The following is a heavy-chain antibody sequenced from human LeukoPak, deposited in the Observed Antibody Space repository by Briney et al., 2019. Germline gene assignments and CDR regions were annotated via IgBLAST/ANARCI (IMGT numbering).Heavy chain of an antibody. J-gene: IGHJ3*02. V-gene: IGHV3-7*02. Sequence: PGGSLRLSCAASGFTFSSYWMSWVRQAPGKGLEWVANIKEDGGEKYYVDSVKGRFTISRDDSKNTLFLQMNSLRAEDTAVYYCAKGYYEIHDAFDIWGQGTMVTVSS. D-gene: IGHD3-9*01. CDR3: AKGYYEIHDAFDI. CDR2: IKEDGGEK. CDR1: GFTFSSYW.